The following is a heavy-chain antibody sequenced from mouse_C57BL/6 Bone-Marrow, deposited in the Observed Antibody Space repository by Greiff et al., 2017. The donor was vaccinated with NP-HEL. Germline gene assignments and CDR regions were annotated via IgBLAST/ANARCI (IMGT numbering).Heavy chain of an antibody. CDR2: INSDGGST. Sequence: EVKLMESGGGLVQPGESLKLSCESNEYEFPSHDMSWVRKTPEKRLELVAAINSDGGSTYYPDTMERRFIISRDNTKKTLYLQMSSLRSEDTALYYCATPGWWGDFDYWGQSTTLTVSS. J-gene: IGHJ2*01. D-gene: IGHD1-1*02. V-gene: IGHV5-2*01. CDR1: EYEFPSHD. CDR3: ATPGWWGDFDY.